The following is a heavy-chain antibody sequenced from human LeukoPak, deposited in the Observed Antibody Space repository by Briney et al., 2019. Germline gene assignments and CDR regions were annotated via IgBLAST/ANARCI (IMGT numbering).Heavy chain of an antibody. J-gene: IGHJ4*02. CDR2: IYPDDSDT. CDR1: GYSFRTYW. V-gene: IGHV5-51*01. Sequence: GESLKISCKASGYSFRTYWIGWVRQMPGKGLEWMGIIYPDDSDTRYSPSFQGQVTISADKSISSAYLQWRSLKASDTAMYYCARLVGMTTFVDYWGLGTLVIVSS. D-gene: IGHD3-16*01. CDR3: ARLVGMTTFVDY.